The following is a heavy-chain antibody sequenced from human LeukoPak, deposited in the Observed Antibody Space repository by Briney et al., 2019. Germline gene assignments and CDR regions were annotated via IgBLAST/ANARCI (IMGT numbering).Heavy chain of an antibody. CDR1: GFTFSTYA. D-gene: IGHD2-15*01. J-gene: IGHJ4*02. V-gene: IGHV3-23*01. CDR3: ARGTYCTAGGCYSTFDS. Sequence: GGSLRLSCAASGFTFSTYAMTWVRQAPGKGLEWVSALTGGGGITYYADSVRGRFTISRDNPKNTLYLQMNSLRVEDTAVYFCARGTYCTAGGCYSTFDSWGQGTLVTVSS. CDR2: LTGGGGIT.